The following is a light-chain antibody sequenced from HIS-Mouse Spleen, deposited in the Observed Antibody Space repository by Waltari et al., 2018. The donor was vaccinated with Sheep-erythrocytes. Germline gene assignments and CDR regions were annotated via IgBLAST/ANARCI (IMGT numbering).Light chain of an antibody. J-gene: IGLJ1*01. V-gene: IGLV1-47*01. CDR1: SSNIGSNY. CDR2: RNN. Sequence: QSVLTQPPSASGTPGQRVTISFSGSSSNIGSNYVYWYQQLPGTAPKLLIYRNNQRPSGVPDRFSGSKSGTSASLAISGLRSEDEADYYCAAWDDSLSAHVFGTGTKVTVL. CDR3: AAWDDSLSAHV.